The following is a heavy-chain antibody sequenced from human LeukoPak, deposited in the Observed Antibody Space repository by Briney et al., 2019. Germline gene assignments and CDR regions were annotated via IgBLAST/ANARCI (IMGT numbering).Heavy chain of an antibody. CDR1: GGSFSGNY. V-gene: IGHV4-34*01. J-gene: IGHJ4*02. CDR2: INHSGST. CDR3: ARGLPGIYAAY. D-gene: IGHD5-12*01. Sequence: PSETLSLTCAVYGGSFSGNYWSWLRQPPGKGLEWIGEINHSGSTNYNPSLKSRFTISVDTSKNQFSLKLSSVTAADTAMYYCARGLPGIYAAYWGQGTLVTVSS.